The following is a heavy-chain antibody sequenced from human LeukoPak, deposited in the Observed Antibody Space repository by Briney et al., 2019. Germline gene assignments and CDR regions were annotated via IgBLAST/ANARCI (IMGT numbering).Heavy chain of an antibody. D-gene: IGHD2-2*01. Sequence: ASVKVSCKASGYTFTGYGISWVRQAPGQGLEWMGWISAYNGNTNYAQKLQGRVTMTTDTSTSTAYMELRSLRSDDTAVYYCARKNVKGYCSSTSCFGAFDIWGQGTMVTVSS. J-gene: IGHJ3*02. V-gene: IGHV1-18*01. CDR1: GYTFTGYG. CDR3: ARKNVKGYCSSTSCFGAFDI. CDR2: ISAYNGNT.